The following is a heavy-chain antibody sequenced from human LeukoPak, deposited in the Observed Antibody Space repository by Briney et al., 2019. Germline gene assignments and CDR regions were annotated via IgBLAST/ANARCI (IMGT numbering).Heavy chain of an antibody. D-gene: IGHD3-3*01. CDR2: IIAIFGTA. CDR3: AGDFWSGYYIEVEYYYYMDV. J-gene: IGHJ6*03. Sequence: SVKVSCKASGGTFSSYAISWVRQAPGQGLEWMGGIIAIFGTANYAQKFQGRVTITTDESTSTAYMELSSLRSEDTAVYYCAGDFWSGYYIEVEYYYYMDVWGKGTTVTVSS. CDR1: GGTFSSYA. V-gene: IGHV1-69*05.